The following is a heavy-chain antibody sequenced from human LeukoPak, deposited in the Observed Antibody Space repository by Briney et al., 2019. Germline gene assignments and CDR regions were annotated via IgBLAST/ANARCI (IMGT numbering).Heavy chain of an antibody. Sequence: SETLSLTCSVSGGSISGYYWTWIRQPAGKGLEWIGRVYTSGSTHYNPSLKTRLTMSVDTSKNQFSLKLSSVTAADTAVYYCARDSPVRGVIIYWGQGTLVTVSS. CDR1: GGSISGYY. V-gene: IGHV4-4*07. CDR2: VYTSGST. CDR3: ARDSPVRGVIIY. J-gene: IGHJ4*02. D-gene: IGHD3-10*01.